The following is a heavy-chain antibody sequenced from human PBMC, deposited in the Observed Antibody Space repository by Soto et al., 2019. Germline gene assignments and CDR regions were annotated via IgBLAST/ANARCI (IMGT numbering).Heavy chain of an antibody. J-gene: IGHJ6*02. CDR3: ARLPYYYFGMDV. CDR1: GFTVSSNY. V-gene: IGHV3-53*02. Sequence: EVQLVETGGGLIQPGGSLRLSCAASGFTVSSNYMSWVRQAPGKGLEWVSVIYSGGSTYYADSVKGRFTISRDNSKNTLYLQMNSLRAEDTAVYYCARLPYYYFGMDVWGQGTTVTVSS. CDR2: IYSGGST.